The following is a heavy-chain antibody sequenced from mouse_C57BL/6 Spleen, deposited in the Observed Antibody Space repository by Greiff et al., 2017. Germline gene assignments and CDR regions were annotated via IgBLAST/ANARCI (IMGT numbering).Heavy chain of an antibody. V-gene: IGHV1-53*01. CDR2: INPSNGGT. CDR1: GYTFTSYW. CDR3: ARRIIQDYFDY. D-gene: IGHD5-1-1*01. Sequence: QVQLQQPGTELVKPGASVKLSCKASGYTFTSYWMHWVKQRPGQGLEWIGNINPSNGGTNYNEKFKSKATLTGDKSSSTAYIQLSSLTSEDAAVYYCARRIIQDYFDYWRQGTTLTVSS. J-gene: IGHJ2*01.